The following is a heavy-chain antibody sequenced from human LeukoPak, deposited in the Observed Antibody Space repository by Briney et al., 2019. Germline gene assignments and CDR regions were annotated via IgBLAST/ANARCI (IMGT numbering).Heavy chain of an antibody. CDR1: GGSFSGYY. CDR3: ARGYCSSTSCYIGWFDP. D-gene: IGHD2-2*02. Sequence: SETLSLTCAVYGGSFSGYYWGWNRQPPGKGLEWIGENNHSGGTNYNPSLKSRVTISVDTSKNQFSLKLSSVTAADTAVYYCARGYCSSTSCYIGWFDPWGQGTLVTVSS. J-gene: IGHJ5*02. CDR2: NNHSGGT. V-gene: IGHV4-34*01.